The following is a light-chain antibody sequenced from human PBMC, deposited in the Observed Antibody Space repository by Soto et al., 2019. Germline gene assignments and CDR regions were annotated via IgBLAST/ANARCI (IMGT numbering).Light chain of an antibody. CDR1: QSISSY. Sequence: DIQMTQSPSSLSASVGDRVTITCRASQSISSYLNWYQQKPGKAPKLLIYAASSLQSGVPSRFSVSGSGTDFTLTISSLQPVDFATYYCQQSYSTPLSFGGGTKVVIK. CDR3: QQSYSTPLS. V-gene: IGKV1-39*01. CDR2: AAS. J-gene: IGKJ4*01.